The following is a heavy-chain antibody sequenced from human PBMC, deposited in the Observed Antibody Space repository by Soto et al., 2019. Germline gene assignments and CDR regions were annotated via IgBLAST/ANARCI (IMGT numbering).Heavy chain of an antibody. J-gene: IGHJ4*02. Sequence: QVQLVESGGGVVQPGRSLRLSCAASGFTFSRYGMHWVRQAPGKGLEWVAVIWYDGSNKYYADSVKGRFTISRDNSKNTLYLQMNSLRAEDTAIYYCARDVGSQQVARSPLDYWGQGTLVTVSS. CDR3: ARDVGSQQVARSPLDY. V-gene: IGHV3-33*01. CDR2: IWYDGSNK. CDR1: GFTFSRYG. D-gene: IGHD6-13*01.